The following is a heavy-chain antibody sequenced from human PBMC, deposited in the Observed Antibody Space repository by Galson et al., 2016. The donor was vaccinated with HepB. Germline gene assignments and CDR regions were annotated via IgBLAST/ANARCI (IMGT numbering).Heavy chain of an antibody. CDR3: ARRPPVSSSHFYFES. Sequence: SETLSLTCTVSGDSISSVGRHWGWFRQSPGMGLEYIGSIHSSGTSYYNPSLTSRVTVSADTSRNQFFLSLTSVTAADTAVFYCARRPPVSSSHFYFESWGQGTLVTVSS. CDR2: IHSSGTS. V-gene: IGHV4-39*01. CDR1: GDSISSVGRH. D-gene: IGHD6-13*01. J-gene: IGHJ4*02.